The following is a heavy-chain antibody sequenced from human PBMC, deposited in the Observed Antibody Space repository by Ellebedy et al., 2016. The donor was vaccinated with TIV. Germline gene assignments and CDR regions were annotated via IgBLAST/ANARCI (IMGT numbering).Heavy chain of an antibody. CDR3: ARDPGGSSSSGPLDY. V-gene: IGHV1-2*02. CDR1: GYTFTAYH. D-gene: IGHD6-6*01. J-gene: IGHJ4*02. CDR2: INPSSGGT. Sequence: ASVKVSCKASGYTFTAYHIHWVRQAPGQGLEWMGWINPSSGGTNYAQKFQGRVTMTRDTSVSTAYMELSRLTSDDTAVYYCARDPGGSSSSGPLDYWGQGTLVTVSS.